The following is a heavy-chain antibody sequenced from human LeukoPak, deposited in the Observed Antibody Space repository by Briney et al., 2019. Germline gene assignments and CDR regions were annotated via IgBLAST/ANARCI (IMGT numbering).Heavy chain of an antibody. J-gene: IGHJ4*02. CDR2: ISGSGGGT. V-gene: IGHV3-23*01. CDR1: GFTFGTYA. Sequence: GGSLRLSCAASGFTFGTYAMSWVRQAPGKGLEWVSSISGSGGGTYYADSVKGRLTISRDNSKNTLYLQMNSLRAEDTAVYYCAKFSGNYYDSSDYGHFDYWGPGTLVTVSS. CDR3: AKFSGNYYDSSDYGHFDY. D-gene: IGHD3-22*01.